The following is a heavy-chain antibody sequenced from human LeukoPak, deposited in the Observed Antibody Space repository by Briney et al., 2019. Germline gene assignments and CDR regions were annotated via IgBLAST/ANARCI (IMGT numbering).Heavy chain of an antibody. CDR3: AKAQITMVRGADYYYYYYMDV. V-gene: IGHV3-21*01. CDR2: ISSSSSYI. J-gene: IGHJ6*03. Sequence: GGSLRLSCAASGFTFSSYSMNWVRQAPGKGLEWVSSISSSSSYIYYADSVKGRFTISRDNSKNTLYLQMNSLRAEDTAVYYCAKAQITMVRGADYYYYYYMDVWGKGTTVTISS. D-gene: IGHD3-10*01. CDR1: GFTFSSYS.